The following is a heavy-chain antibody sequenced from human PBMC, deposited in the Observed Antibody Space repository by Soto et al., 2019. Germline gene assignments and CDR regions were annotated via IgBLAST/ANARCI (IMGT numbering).Heavy chain of an antibody. J-gene: IGHJ6*02. D-gene: IGHD3-16*01. Sequence: QVQLAQSANEVKKPGASVRVSCKAAGYTFIRYGIAWVRQAPGQGLEWMGWISPYNDYTVDAQKFQGRVSMTADTSTRTVYMNRRGLKSDDTAVYYCARGGYYDNSWGKLSHYGLDVWGQGTSVSVSS. CDR2: ISPYNDYT. V-gene: IGHV1-18*01. CDR3: ARGGYYDNSWGKLSHYGLDV. CDR1: GYTFIRYG.